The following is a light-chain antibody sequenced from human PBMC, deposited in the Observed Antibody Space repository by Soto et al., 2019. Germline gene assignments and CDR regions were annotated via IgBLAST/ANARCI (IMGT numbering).Light chain of an antibody. CDR2: AVA. CDR3: CSYAGGYTYL. J-gene: IGLJ1*01. CDR1: GNGVGAYNY. V-gene: IGLV2-11*01. Sequence: QSVVTHPRSVSGAPGQSVTISCTGTGNGVGAYNYVSWDPQHLRRRPKLMIYAVARWPSGVPDSFSGSKSGNTASLTISGLQAEDEADYFCCSYAGGYTYLFGTGTKVTVL.